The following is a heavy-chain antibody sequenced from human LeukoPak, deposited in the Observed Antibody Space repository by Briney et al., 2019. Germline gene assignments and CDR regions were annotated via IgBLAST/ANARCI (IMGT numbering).Heavy chain of an antibody. Sequence: PGGSLRLSCAVSGFTFSDYYMSWIRQAPGKGLEWVSYISSSGSTIYYADSVKGRFAISRDNAKNSLYLQMNSLRDEDTAVYYCASGQYCSGGSCYQDAFDFWGQGTMVTVSS. CDR2: ISSSGSTI. D-gene: IGHD2-15*01. J-gene: IGHJ3*01. V-gene: IGHV3-11*04. CDR1: GFTFSDYY. CDR3: ASGQYCSGGSCYQDAFDF.